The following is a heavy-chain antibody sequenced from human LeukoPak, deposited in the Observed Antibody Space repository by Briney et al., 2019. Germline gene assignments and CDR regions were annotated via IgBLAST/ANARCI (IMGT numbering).Heavy chain of an antibody. Sequence: PGGSLRLSCAASGFTLSSYAMSWVRQAPGKGLEWVSGISGTGGNAYYTDSVKGRFTISRDNAKNSLYLQMNSLRDEDTAVYYCARQRQGSFDYWGQGTLVTVSS. CDR3: ARQRQGSFDY. D-gene: IGHD2-15*01. CDR2: ISGTGGNA. CDR1: GFTLSSYA. J-gene: IGHJ4*02. V-gene: IGHV3-23*01.